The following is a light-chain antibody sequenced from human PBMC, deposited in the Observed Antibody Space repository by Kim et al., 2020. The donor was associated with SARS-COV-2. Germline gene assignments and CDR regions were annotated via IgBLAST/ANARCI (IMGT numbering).Light chain of an antibody. J-gene: IGLJ2*01. CDR3: CSFAGYYTLI. V-gene: IGLV2-11*01. CDR1: SSDVGGYNH. Sequence: QSALTQPRSVSGSPGQSVTISCTGTSSDVGGYNHVSWYQQRPGKAPKVMIYDVNKRPAGVPDRFSGSKSGNTASLTISGLQGEDEADYYCCSFAGYYTLIFGGGTKVTVL. CDR2: DVN.